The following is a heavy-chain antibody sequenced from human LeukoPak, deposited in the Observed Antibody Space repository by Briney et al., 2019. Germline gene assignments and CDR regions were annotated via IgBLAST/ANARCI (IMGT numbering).Heavy chain of an antibody. J-gene: IGHJ4*02. V-gene: IGHV3-33*06. D-gene: IGHD4-17*01. CDR3: AKDVATTVTSLGY. Sequence: GSLRLSCAASGFTFSSYGMHWVRQAPGKGLEWVAVIWYDGSNKYYADSVKGRFTISRDNSKNTLYLQMNSLRAEDTAVYYCAKDVATTVTSLGYWGQGTLVTVSS. CDR1: GFTFSSYG. CDR2: IWYDGSNK.